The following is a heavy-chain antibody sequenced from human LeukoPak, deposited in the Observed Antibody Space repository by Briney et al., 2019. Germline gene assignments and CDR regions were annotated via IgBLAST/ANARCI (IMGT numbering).Heavy chain of an antibody. Sequence: SETLSLTCAVYGGSFSGHFWTWIRLPPGKGLEWIGEIDHSGITKYNTSLKSRVTISVDTSENQFSLRLSSVTAADTAVYYCARLATIFGVVRYNYWGQGTLVTVSS. D-gene: IGHD3-3*01. CDR1: GGSFSGHF. CDR2: IDHSGIT. CDR3: ARLATIFGVVRYNY. J-gene: IGHJ4*02. V-gene: IGHV4-34*01.